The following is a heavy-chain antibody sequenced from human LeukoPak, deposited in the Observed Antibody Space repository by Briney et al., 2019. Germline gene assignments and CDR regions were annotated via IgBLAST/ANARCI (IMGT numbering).Heavy chain of an antibody. CDR3: AREECSSTSCWFDP. V-gene: IGHV3-48*03. D-gene: IGHD2-2*01. J-gene: IGHJ5*02. CDR2: ISSGAGTR. CDR1: GFSFSSYE. Sequence: GGSLRLSCAASGFSFSSYEMNWVRQAPGKGLEWVSYISSGAGTRKYADSVKGRFTISRDNAKNSLYLQINSLEVEDTAVYYCAREECSSTSCWFDPWGQGTLVTVSS.